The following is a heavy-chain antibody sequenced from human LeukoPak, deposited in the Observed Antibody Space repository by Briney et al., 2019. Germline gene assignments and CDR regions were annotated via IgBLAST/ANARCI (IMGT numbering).Heavy chain of an antibody. Sequence: GGSLRLSCAASGFIFSNYYLNWVRQAPGKGLEWVSCIHGSASYNYYADSVKGRFTVSRDSAKNSLYLEMSSLRVEDTAVYYCVRAFGGYDSQRFYYNMDVWGKGTTVTVSS. CDR1: GFIFSNYY. V-gene: IGHV3-21*06. J-gene: IGHJ6*03. CDR3: VRAFGGYDSQRFYYNMDV. D-gene: IGHD5-12*01. CDR2: IHGSASYN.